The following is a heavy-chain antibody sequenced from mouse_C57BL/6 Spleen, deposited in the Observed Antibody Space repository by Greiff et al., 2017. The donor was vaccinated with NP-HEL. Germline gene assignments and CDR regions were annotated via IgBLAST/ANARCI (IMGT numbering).Heavy chain of an antibody. CDR3: AGTGTDYYAMDY. V-gene: IGHV1-82*01. CDR2: IYPGDGDT. J-gene: IGHJ4*01. CDR1: GYAFSSSW. Sequence: VKLQESGPELVKPGASVKISCKASGYAFSSSWMNWVKQRPGKGLEWIGRIYPGDGDTNYNGKFKGKATLTADKSSSTAYMQLSSLTSEDSAVYFCAGTGTDYYAMDYWGQGTSVTVSS. D-gene: IGHD4-1*01.